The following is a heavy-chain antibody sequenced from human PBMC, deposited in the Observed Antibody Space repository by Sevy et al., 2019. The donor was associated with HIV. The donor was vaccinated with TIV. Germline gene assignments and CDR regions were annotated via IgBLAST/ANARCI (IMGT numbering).Heavy chain of an antibody. D-gene: IGHD3-22*01. J-gene: IGHJ3*02. V-gene: IGHV3-9*01. CDR2: IRWNSGSI. CDR1: GFTFDDYA. Sequence: GGSLRLSCAASGFTFDDYAMHWVRQAPGKGLEWVTGIRWNSGSIGYADSVKGRFTISRDNAKNSLYLQMNSLRAEDTALYYCAIASSRYYLDAFDIWGQATMVTVSS. CDR3: AIASSRYYLDAFDI.